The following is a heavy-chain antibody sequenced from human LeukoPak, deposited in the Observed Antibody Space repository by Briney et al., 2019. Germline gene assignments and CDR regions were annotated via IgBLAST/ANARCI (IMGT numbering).Heavy chain of an antibody. CDR1: GGSFSDYD. CDR2: INQSGHT. Sequence: SETLSLTCAVYGGSFSDYDWSWIRQSPGKGLEWIGEINQSGHTNCDPSLKSRVTMSIDTSKSQFSLKLNSVTAADTAVYYCARDNDSRDPPHFDYWGQGTLVTVSS. J-gene: IGHJ4*02. D-gene: IGHD3-16*01. CDR3: ARDNDSRDPPHFDY. V-gene: IGHV4-34*01.